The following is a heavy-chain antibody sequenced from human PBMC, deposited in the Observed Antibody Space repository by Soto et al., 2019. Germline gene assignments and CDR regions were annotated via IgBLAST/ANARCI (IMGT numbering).Heavy chain of an antibody. Sequence: PAGSLRLSCAASEFTFSTYPMHWVRQAPGKGLEWVAVISYDETNKYYADSVKGRFTISRDNFKNTLYLQMNNLRADDTAVYYCARGASDFWGAYPEIHFFDYWGHGTLVTVSS. J-gene: IGHJ4*01. V-gene: IGHV3-30-3*01. CDR2: ISYDETNK. D-gene: IGHD3-3*01. CDR3: ARGASDFWGAYPEIHFFDY. CDR1: EFTFSTYP.